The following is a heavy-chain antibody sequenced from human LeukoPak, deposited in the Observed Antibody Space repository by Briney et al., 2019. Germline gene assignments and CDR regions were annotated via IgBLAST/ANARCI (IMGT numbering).Heavy chain of an antibody. V-gene: IGHV1-69*01. D-gene: IGHD6-19*01. Sequence: SVKVSCKASGGTFSSYAISWVRQAPGQGFEWMGGIIPIFGTANYAQKFQGRVTITADESTSTAYMELSSLRSEDTAVYYCARVVAATAPFDYWGQGTLVTVSS. CDR2: IIPIFGTA. J-gene: IGHJ4*02. CDR1: GGTFSSYA. CDR3: ARVVAATAPFDY.